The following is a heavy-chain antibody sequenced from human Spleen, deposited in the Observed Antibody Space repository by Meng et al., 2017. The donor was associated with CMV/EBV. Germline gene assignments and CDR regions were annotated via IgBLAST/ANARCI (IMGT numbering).Heavy chain of an antibody. CDR2: ISSSSSYI. D-gene: IGHD2-2*01. Sequence: GESLKISCAASGFTFSSYSMNWVRQAPGKGLEWVSSISSSSSYIYYADSVKGRFTISRDNAKNSLYLQMNSLRAEDTAVYYCARDTTKRYCSSTSCYPIDPGADYYYYGMDVWGQGTTVTVSS. CDR3: ARDTTKRYCSSTSCYPIDPGADYYYYGMDV. V-gene: IGHV3-21*01. CDR1: GFTFSSYS. J-gene: IGHJ6*02.